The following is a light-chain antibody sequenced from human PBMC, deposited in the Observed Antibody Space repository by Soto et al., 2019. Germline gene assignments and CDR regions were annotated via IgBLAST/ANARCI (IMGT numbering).Light chain of an antibody. V-gene: IGLV2-8*01. Sequence: QSVLTQPPSASGSPGQSVTISCTGTSGDVGGYDYVSWYQQHPGKAPKLMIFEVTKRPSGVPDRFSGSKSGNTASLTVSGLQAEDEADYYCCSYASSSTYVFXTGTKVTVL. J-gene: IGLJ1*01. CDR3: CSYASSSTYV. CDR2: EVT. CDR1: SGDVGGYDY.